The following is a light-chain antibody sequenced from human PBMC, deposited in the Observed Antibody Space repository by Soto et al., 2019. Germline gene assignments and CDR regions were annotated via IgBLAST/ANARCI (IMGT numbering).Light chain of an antibody. CDR2: GAS. CDR1: QSVSSSY. V-gene: IGKV3-20*01. CDR3: QQYGSSPPST. J-gene: IGKJ4*01. Sequence: EIVLTQSPGTLSLSPGERATLSCRASQSVSSSYLAWYQQKPGQAPRLLIYGASSRATGIPDRFSGSGSGTDFTLTISRLEPEDLAVYYCQQYGSSPPSTFGGGTKVDIK.